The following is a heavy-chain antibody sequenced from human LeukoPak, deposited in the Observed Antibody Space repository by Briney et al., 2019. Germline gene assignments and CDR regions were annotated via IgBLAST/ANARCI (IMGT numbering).Heavy chain of an antibody. D-gene: IGHD3-22*01. J-gene: IGHJ4*02. V-gene: IGHV3-30-3*01. Sequence: PGRSLRLSYAASGFTFSSYAMHWVRQAPGMGLEWVAVISYDGSNKYYADSVKGRFTISRDNSKNTLYLQMNSLRAEDTAVYYCARDFASRDFDSSGSEVDCWGQGTLVTVSS. CDR2: ISYDGSNK. CDR3: ARDFASRDFDSSGSEVDC. CDR1: GFTFSSYA.